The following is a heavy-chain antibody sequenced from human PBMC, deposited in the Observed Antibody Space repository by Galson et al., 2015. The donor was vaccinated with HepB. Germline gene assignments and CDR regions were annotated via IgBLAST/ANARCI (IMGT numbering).Heavy chain of an antibody. D-gene: IGHD6-19*01. CDR1: GFTFSSYS. CDR3: ARVHSSGWHNPYWYFDL. J-gene: IGHJ2*01. V-gene: IGHV3-21*01. Sequence: SLRLSCAASGFTFSSYSMNWVRQAPGKGLEWVSSISSSSSYIYYADSVKGRFTISRDNAKNSLYLQMNSLRAEDTAVYYCARVHSSGWHNPYWYFDLWGRGTLVTVSS. CDR2: ISSSSSYI.